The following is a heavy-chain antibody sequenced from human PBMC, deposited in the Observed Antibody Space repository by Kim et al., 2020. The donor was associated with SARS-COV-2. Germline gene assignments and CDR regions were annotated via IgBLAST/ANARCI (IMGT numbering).Heavy chain of an antibody. D-gene: IGHD3-9*01. V-gene: IGHV3-30*02. CDR3: AKYHYYNILTGYSPTLYGMDV. Sequence: RFTISRDNSKNTLYLQMNSLRAEDTAVYYCAKYHYYNILTGYSPTLYGMDVWGQGTTVTVSS. J-gene: IGHJ6*02.